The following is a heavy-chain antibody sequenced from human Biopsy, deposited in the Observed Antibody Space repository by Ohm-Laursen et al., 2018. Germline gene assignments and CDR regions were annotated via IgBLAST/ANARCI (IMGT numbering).Heavy chain of an antibody. CDR3: AKDRYNYTPIGGFSMDV. J-gene: IGHJ6*02. V-gene: IGHV3-30*02. CDR2: IFYDGSNT. CDR1: NFTFSSYA. Sequence: SLRLSCAASNFTFSSYAMSWVRQAPGKGLEWVAFIFYDGSNTYYADSVKGRFTISRDNSRDTLYLQMSSLRAEDTAVYYCAKDRYNYTPIGGFSMDVWGQGTTVTVSS. D-gene: IGHD5-18*01.